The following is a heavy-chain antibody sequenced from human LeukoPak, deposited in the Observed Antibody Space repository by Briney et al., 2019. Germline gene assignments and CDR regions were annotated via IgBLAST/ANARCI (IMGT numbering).Heavy chain of an antibody. D-gene: IGHD1-7*01. CDR3: ARIDWNFISFFDY. CDR1: GFSLSNPRMG. J-gene: IGHJ4*02. V-gene: IGHV2-26*01. Sequence: SGPTLVKPTQTLTLTCTVSGFSLSNPRMGVSWIRQPPGKALEWLAHIFSNDEKSYSTSLKSRLTISKDTSKSQVVLTMTNMDPVDTATYYCARIDWNFISFFDYWGQGTLVTVSS. CDR2: IFSNDEK.